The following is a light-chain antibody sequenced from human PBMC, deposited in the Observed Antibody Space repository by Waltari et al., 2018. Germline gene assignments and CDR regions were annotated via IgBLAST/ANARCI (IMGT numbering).Light chain of an antibody. CDR2: QDI. CDR3: QAWDI. CDR1: KLRDKY. J-gene: IGLJ2*01. V-gene: IGLV3-1*01. Sequence: SYELSQPPSMSVSPGQTARLPCSGVKLRDKYVSGSQQKPGQSPVLVIHQDIKRPSGIPERFSGSNSGNTATLTISGTQAGDEADYYCQAWDIFGGGTKRTVL.